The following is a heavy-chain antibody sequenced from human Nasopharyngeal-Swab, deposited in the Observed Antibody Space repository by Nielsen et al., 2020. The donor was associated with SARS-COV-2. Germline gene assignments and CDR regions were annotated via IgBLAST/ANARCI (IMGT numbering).Heavy chain of an antibody. J-gene: IGHJ6*03. V-gene: IGHV3-43*02. CDR2: ISGDGGST. Sequence: GESLKISCAASGFTFDDYAMHWVRQAPGKGLEWVSLISGDGGSTYYAVSVKGRFTISRDNSQNSLYLQMNSLRTEDTALYYCAKDIGVYYYMDVWGKGTTVTVSS. D-gene: IGHD3-10*01. CDR1: GFTFDDYA. CDR3: AKDIGVYYYMDV.